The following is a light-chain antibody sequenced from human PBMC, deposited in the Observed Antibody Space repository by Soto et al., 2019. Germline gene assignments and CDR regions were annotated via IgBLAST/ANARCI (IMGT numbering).Light chain of an antibody. CDR2: NNN. CDR3: AAWDDSLNGRV. Sequence: QSVLTQPPSASGTPGQRVTISCSGSSSNIGSNIVNWYQQLPGTAPTLLIYNNNQRPSGVPDRFSGSKSGTSASLAISGLQSEDEADYYCAAWDDSLNGRVFGGGSKLTVL. V-gene: IGLV1-44*01. J-gene: IGLJ3*02. CDR1: SSNIGSNI.